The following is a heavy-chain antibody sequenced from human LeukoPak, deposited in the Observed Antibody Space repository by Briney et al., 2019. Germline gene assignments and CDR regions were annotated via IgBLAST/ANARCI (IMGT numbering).Heavy chain of an antibody. CDR2: ISGSGSST. J-gene: IGHJ4*02. D-gene: IGHD2-15*01. CDR3: AKGTGYAVSYFDY. V-gene: IGHV3-23*01. Sequence: GGSLRLSCAASGFTFSSYWMSWVRQAPGKGLEWVSAISGSGSSTYYADSVKGRFTISRDNSKNTLYLQMNSLRAGDTAVYYCAKGTGYAVSYFDYWGQGTLVTVSS. CDR1: GFTFSSYW.